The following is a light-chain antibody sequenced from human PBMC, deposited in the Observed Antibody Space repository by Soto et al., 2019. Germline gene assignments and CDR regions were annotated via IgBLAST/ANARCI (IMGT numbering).Light chain of an antibody. V-gene: IGKV3D-20*01. CDR3: QQYGNSPYT. Sequence: EILLTQSPATLSLSPGERATLSCGASQSVRGRYLAWYQQKPGLAPRLLIYDTSNRPTGIPDRFSGSGSGTDFTLTISRLEPEDFAVYYCQQYGNSPYTFGQGTKLEIK. CDR1: QSVRGRY. CDR2: DTS. J-gene: IGKJ2*01.